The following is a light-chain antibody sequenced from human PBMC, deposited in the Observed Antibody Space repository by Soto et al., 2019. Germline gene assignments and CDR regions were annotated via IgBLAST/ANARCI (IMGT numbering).Light chain of an antibody. Sequence: EIVMTQSPATLSLSPGERATLSCRASQSVGKYLVWYQQKPGQAPRLLIYDASSRATGIPDKFIGSGSGSDFSLTISRLEPEDSAMYYCQHYGKSPRFFTFGPGTKVDIK. CDR3: QHYGKSPRFFT. J-gene: IGKJ3*01. V-gene: IGKV3-20*01. CDR1: QSVGKY. CDR2: DAS.